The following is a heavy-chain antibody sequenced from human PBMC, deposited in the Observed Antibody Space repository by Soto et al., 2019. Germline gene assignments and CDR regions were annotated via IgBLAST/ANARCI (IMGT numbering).Heavy chain of an antibody. CDR2: IFHSGIT. D-gene: IGHD3-22*01. V-gene: IGHV4-59*01. J-gene: IGHJ5*01. CDR3: ARDRYFYDSAGYYRTLDS. Sequence: SETLSLTCSISGGSFNNDCWTWIRQSPGKGLEWIGYIFHSGITDYNPSVKSRVTISIDKSKNLFSLKLTYVTAADTAVSYCARDRYFYDSAGYYRTLDSWGQG. CDR1: GGSFNNDC.